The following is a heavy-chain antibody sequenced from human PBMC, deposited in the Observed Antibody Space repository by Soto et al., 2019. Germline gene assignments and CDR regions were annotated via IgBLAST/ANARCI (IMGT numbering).Heavy chain of an antibody. CDR1: GYTFTSYG. D-gene: IGHD4-17*01. J-gene: IGHJ6*02. Sequence: GASVKVSCKASGYTFTSYGISWVRQAPGQGLEWMGWISAYNGNTNYAQKLQGRVTMTTDTSTSTAYMELRSLRSDDTAVYYCARSPPLYVDYVDYYYGMDVWGQGTTVTVSS. V-gene: IGHV1-18*01. CDR2: ISAYNGNT. CDR3: ARSPPLYVDYVDYYYGMDV.